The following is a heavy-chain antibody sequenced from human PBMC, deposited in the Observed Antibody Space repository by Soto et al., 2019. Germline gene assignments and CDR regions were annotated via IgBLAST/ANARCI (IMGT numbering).Heavy chain of an antibody. CDR2: IYYSGST. CDR1: GGSISSGGYY. CDR3: ARGLHDPGTFDC. J-gene: IGHJ4*02. V-gene: IGHV4-31*03. D-gene: IGHD1-1*01. Sequence: SETLSLTCTVSGGSISSGGYYWSWIRQHPGKGLEWIGYIYYSGSTYYNPSLKSRVTISVDTSKNQFSLKLSSVTAADTAVYYCARGLHDPGTFDCWGQGTLVTVSS.